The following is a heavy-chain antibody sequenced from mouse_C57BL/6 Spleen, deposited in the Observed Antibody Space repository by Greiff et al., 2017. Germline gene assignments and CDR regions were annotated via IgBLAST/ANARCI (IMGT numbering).Heavy chain of an antibody. D-gene: IGHD4-1*01. Sequence: EVKLVESGGGLVQPKGSLKLSCAASGFSFNTYAMNWVRQAPGKGLEWVARIRSKSNNYATYYADSVKDRFTISRDDSESMLYLQMNNLKTEDTAMYYCVRQTVFYYYAMDYWGQGTSVTVSS. J-gene: IGHJ4*01. CDR2: IRSKSNNYAT. V-gene: IGHV10-1*01. CDR3: VRQTVFYYYAMDY. CDR1: GFSFNTYA.